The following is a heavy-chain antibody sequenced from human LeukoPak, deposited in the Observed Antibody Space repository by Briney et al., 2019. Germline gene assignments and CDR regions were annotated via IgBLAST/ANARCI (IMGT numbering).Heavy chain of an antibody. V-gene: IGHV6-1*01. CDR3: AREFTSADYFDY. J-gene: IGHJ4*02. CDR1: GDSVSSNSAA. CDR2: TYYRSKWYN. Sequence: SQTLSLTCALSGDSVSSNSAAWHWIRQSPSRGLEWLETTYYRSKWYNDYAVSVKSRITINSDTSKNQFSLHLNSVTPEDTAVYYCAREFTSADYFDYWGQGTLVTVSS.